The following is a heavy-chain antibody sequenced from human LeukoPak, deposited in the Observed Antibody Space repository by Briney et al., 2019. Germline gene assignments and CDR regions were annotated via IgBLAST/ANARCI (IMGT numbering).Heavy chain of an antibody. V-gene: IGHV3-73*01. D-gene: IGHD6-19*01. CDR3: TRVTTVAASDFDY. CDR1: GFTFSGSA. Sequence: GGSLRLSCAASGFTFSGSARHWVRQASGKGLEWVGRIRSKADNYATEYVASVKGRFIISRDDSKNTTFLQMNSLKTEDTAVYYCTRVTTVAASDFDYWGQGTQVTVSA. J-gene: IGHJ4*02. CDR2: IRSKADNYAT.